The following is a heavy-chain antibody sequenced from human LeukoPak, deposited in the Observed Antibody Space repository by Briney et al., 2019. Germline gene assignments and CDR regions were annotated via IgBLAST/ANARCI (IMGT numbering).Heavy chain of an antibody. J-gene: IGHJ4*02. V-gene: IGHV3-23*01. CDR3: AKCPFYGDYSYFDY. CDR1: GFTFSSYA. D-gene: IGHD4-17*01. Sequence: PGGSLRLSCAASGFTFSSYAMSWVRQAPGQGLEWVSAISGVGGSTYYADSVKGRFTISRDNSKNTLYLQMNSLRAEDTAVYYCAKCPFYGDYSYFDYWGQGTLVTVSS. CDR2: ISGVGGST.